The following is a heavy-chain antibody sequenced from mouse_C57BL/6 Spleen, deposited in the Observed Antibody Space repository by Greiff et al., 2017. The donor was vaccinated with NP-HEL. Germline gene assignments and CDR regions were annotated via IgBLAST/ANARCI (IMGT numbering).Heavy chain of an antibody. Sequence: QVQLQQSGPELVKPGASVKISCKASGYAFSSSWMNWVKQRPGKGLEWIGRIYPGDGDTNYNGKFKGKATLTADKSSSTAYMQLSSLTSEDSAVYFCARYPRYYYGSSRGYYFDYWGQGTTLTVSS. CDR1: GYAFSSSW. V-gene: IGHV1-82*01. D-gene: IGHD1-1*01. CDR3: ARYPRYYYGSSRGYYFDY. CDR2: IYPGDGDT. J-gene: IGHJ2*01.